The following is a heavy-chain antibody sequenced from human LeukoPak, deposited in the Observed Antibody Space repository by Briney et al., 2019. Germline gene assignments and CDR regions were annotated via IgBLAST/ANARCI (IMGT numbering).Heavy chain of an antibody. V-gene: IGHV3-33*01. Sequence: GGSLRLSCAASGFIFSNDAMHWVRQAPGMGLEWVAFIWSDGSNKYYADSVKGRFTISRDNSEDTLYLQMNSLRVEDTAVYYCARDPAGSGFAFDSWGQGALVTVSS. CDR3: ARDPAGSGFAFDS. CDR1: GFIFSNDA. D-gene: IGHD1-1*01. CDR2: IWSDGSNK. J-gene: IGHJ4*02.